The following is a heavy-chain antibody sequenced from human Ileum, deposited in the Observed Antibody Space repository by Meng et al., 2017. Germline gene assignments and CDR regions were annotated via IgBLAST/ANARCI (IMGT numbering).Heavy chain of an antibody. V-gene: IGHV4-39*07. D-gene: IGHD1-26*01. Sequence: SETLSLTCTVSGDSISISDFVWAWIRQPPGKGLEWIGHMTYSGSTYYNPSLKSRVTISVDTSKNQFFLKLTSVTAADTAVYYCGRGGSGKDYWGQGMVVTVSS. CDR1: GDSISISDFV. J-gene: IGHJ4*02. CDR3: GRGGSGKDY. CDR2: MTYSGST.